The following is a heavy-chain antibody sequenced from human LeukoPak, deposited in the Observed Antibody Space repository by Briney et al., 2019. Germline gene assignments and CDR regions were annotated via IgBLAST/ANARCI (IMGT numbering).Heavy chain of an antibody. V-gene: IGHV4-59*01. J-gene: IGHJ3*02. CDR2: IYYSGST. Sequence: PSETLSLTCTVSGGSISSYYWSWIRQPPGKGLEWIGYIYYSGSTNYNPSLKSRVTISVDTSKSQFSLKLSSVTGADTAVYYCASTLLLSSGWTKDAFDIWGQGTMVTVSS. D-gene: IGHD6-19*01. CDR3: ASTLLLSSGWTKDAFDI. CDR1: GGSISSYY.